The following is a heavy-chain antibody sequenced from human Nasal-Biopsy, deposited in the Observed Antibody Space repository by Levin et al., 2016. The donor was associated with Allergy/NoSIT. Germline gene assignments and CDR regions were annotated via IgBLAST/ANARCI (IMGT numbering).Heavy chain of an antibody. CDR1: GYIFTSYY. CDR2: INPNSGDT. D-gene: IGHD3-10*01. CDR3: ARARTAGNYGGKRRPDY. V-gene: IGHV1-2*02. J-gene: IGHJ4*02. Sequence: ASVKVSCKASGYIFTSYYIHWVRQAPGQGLEWMGWINPNSGDTKSAPKFQGRVTMTRDTSISTAYMELSSLKSDDTAVYYCARARTAGNYGGKRRPDYWGQGTLVTVSS.